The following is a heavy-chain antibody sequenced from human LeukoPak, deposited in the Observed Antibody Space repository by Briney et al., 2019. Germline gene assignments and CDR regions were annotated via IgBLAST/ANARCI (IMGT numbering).Heavy chain of an antibody. V-gene: IGHV3-9*01. Sequence: GRSLRLSCAASGFTFDDYAMHWVRQAPGKGLEWVSGISWNSGSIGYADSVKGRFTISRDNAKNSLYLQMSSLRAEDTALYYCAKDPNSSSSGPFDYWGQGTLVTVSS. CDR3: AKDPNSSSSGPFDY. D-gene: IGHD6-13*01. CDR1: GFTFDDYA. J-gene: IGHJ4*02. CDR2: ISWNSGSI.